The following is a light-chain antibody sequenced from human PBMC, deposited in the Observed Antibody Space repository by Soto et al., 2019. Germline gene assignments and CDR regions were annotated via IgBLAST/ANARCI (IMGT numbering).Light chain of an antibody. J-gene: IGKJ2*01. CDR2: DAS. CDR3: QQYNTYPYT. Sequence: DIQMTQSPSSLSASVGDRVTITCRASQSISSYLNWYQQKPGKAPKLLIYDASSLESGVPSSFSGSGSGTEFTLTISSLQPDDFATYFCQQYNTYPYTFGQGTKVDIK. V-gene: IGKV1-5*01. CDR1: QSISSY.